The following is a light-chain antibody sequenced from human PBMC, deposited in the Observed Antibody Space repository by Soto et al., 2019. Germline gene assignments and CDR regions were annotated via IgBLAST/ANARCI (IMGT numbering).Light chain of an antibody. V-gene: IGKV3-15*01. CDR1: QSVSSN. Sequence: EMVMTQSPATLSVCPGESATLSCRASQSVSSNLAWHQQKPGQAPRILMYDASTRATGISARFSGSGSGTEFTLTISSLQSEDFAVYYCQQDHNWPITFGQGTRLEIK. J-gene: IGKJ5*01. CDR2: DAS. CDR3: QQDHNWPIT.